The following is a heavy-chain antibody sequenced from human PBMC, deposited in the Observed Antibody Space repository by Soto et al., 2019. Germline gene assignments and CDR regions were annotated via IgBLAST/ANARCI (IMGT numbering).Heavy chain of an antibody. V-gene: IGHV3-23*01. CDR1: GLPFSSYA. CDR2: TSGSGGNT. J-gene: IGHJ6*03. Sequence: LLESGGGLAQPGGSLSLSCAASGLPFSSYAMNWVRQAPGKGLEWVSATSGSGGNTYYADSVKGRFTISRDNSKNTLHLQIDRLRAEYTAVDYCAKGSTSSHYLTYYFSYMDVWCKGTTVTVSS. D-gene: IGHD3-10*01. CDR3: AKGSTSSHYLTYYFSYMDV.